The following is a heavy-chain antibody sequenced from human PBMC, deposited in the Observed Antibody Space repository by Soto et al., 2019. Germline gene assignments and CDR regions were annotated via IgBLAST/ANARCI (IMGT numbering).Heavy chain of an antibody. CDR2: ISSSSSTI. V-gene: IGHV3-48*02. CDR1: GFTFSSYS. D-gene: IGHD3-22*01. Sequence: PGGSMRLSCAASGFTFSSYSMNWVRQAPGKGLEWVSYISSSSSTIYYADSVKGRFTISRDNAKNSLYLQMYSLRDEDTAVYYSARADYYDSSGSHRDYWGQGTLVTVPS. CDR3: ARADYYDSSGSHRDY. J-gene: IGHJ4*02.